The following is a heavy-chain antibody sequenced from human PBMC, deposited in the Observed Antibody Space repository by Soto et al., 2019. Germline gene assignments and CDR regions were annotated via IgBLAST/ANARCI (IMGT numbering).Heavy chain of an antibody. CDR3: AAPGSSTSDEIPYYYYGMDV. D-gene: IGHD2-2*01. J-gene: IGHJ6*02. Sequence: SVKVSCKASGYTFTSSAVQWVRQARGQRLEWIGWIVVGSGNTNYAQKFQERVTITRDMSTSTAYMELSSLRSEDTAVYYCAAPGSSTSDEIPYYYYGMDVWGQGTTVTVSS. V-gene: IGHV1-58*01. CDR2: IVVGSGNT. CDR1: GYTFTSSA.